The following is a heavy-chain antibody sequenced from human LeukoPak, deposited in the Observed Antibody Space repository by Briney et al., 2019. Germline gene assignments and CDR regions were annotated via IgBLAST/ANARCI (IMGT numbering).Heavy chain of an antibody. J-gene: IGHJ4*02. D-gene: IGHD3-3*01. CDR2: ITNDESST. Sequence: GGSLRLSCAASGFTFSSYWMHWVRQVPGKGLVWVSRITNDESSTAHADSVKGRLTISRDNAKNTLYLQMNSLRAEDTAVYYCARGGRSLDYWGQGTLVTVSS. V-gene: IGHV3-74*01. CDR3: ARGGRSLDY. CDR1: GFTFSSYW.